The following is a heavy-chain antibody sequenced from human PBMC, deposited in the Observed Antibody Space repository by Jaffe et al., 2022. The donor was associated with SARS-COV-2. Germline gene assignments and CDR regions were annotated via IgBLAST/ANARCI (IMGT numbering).Heavy chain of an antibody. CDR2: INHSGST. CDR3: ARGTTVTTGGYYYYMDV. CDR1: GGSFSGYY. J-gene: IGHJ6*03. Sequence: QVQLQQWGAGLLKPSETLSLTCAVYGGSFSGYYWSWIRQPPGKGLEWIGEINHSGSTNYNPSLKSRVTISVDTSKNQFSLKLSSVTAADTAVYYCARGTTVTTGGYYYYMDVWGKGTTVTVSS. D-gene: IGHD4-17*01. V-gene: IGHV4-34*01.